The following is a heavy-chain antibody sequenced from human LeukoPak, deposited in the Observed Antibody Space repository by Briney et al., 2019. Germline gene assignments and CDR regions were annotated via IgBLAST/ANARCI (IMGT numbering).Heavy chain of an antibody. D-gene: IGHD6-13*01. CDR3: GRAAAGTTHYGMDV. CDR2: ISYDGSNK. J-gene: IGHJ6*02. V-gene: IGHV3-30*03. Sequence: GRSLRLSCAASGFTFSSYGMHWVRQAPGKGLEWVAVISYDGSNKYYADSMKGRFTISRDNSKNTLYLQMNSLRAEDTAVYYCGRAAAGTTHYGMDVWGQGTTVTVSS. CDR1: GFTFSSYG.